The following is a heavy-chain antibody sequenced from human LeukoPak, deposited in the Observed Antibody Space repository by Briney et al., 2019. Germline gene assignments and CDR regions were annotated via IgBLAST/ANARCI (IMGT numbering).Heavy chain of an antibody. D-gene: IGHD1-26*01. Sequence: GGSLRLSCLTSGFTLSTNAMSWVRQAPGKGLEWISGISGGGASTYYADSVKGRFTISRDDSRNTLYLQMNSLRGDGTAVYYCAKDVGKWESLHFFDYWGQGTLVTVSS. J-gene: IGHJ4*02. CDR1: GFTLSTNA. CDR2: ISGGGAST. CDR3: AKDVGKWESLHFFDY. V-gene: IGHV3-23*01.